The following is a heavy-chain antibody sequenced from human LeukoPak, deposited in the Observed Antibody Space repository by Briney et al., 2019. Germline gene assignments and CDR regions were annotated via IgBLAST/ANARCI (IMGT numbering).Heavy chain of an antibody. D-gene: IGHD2-2*01. V-gene: IGHV1-18*01. J-gene: IGHJ5*02. CDR2: ISAYNGNT. CDR3: ARNPYCSSTSCYDWFDP. Sequence: GASVKVSCKASGYTFTSYGISWVRQGPGQGLEWMGWISAYNGNTNYAQKLQGRVTMTTDTSTSTAYMELRSLRSDDTAVYYCARNPYCSSTSCYDWFDPWGQGTLVTVSS. CDR1: GYTFTSYG.